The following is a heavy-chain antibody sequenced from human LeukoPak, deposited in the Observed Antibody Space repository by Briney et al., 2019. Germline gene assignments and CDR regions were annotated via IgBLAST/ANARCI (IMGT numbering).Heavy chain of an antibody. CDR2: VYRSGNT. Sequence: SETLSLNCSVSGCSISTYYWSWLRPPAGKGLEWIGRVYRSGNTNYNPSLKRRVTMSVDTSKNQISLRLRSVTAADTAVYYCARDDFEYSVHYGMDVWGQGTTVTVSS. V-gene: IGHV4-4*07. CDR3: ARDDFEYSVHYGMDV. D-gene: IGHD3-9*01. J-gene: IGHJ6*02. CDR1: GCSISTYY.